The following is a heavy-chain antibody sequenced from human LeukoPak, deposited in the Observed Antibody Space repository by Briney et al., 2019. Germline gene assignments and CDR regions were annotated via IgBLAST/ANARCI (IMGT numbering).Heavy chain of an antibody. J-gene: IGHJ4*02. CDR1: GYTFTNYA. Sequence: ASVKVSCKASGYTFTNYAIGWVRQAPGQGLERMGWISAYNGNTNYAQKLQGRVTLATDASSSTAYMELRSLRSDDTAVYYCARGGSGWSRDYWGQGTLVTVSS. CDR3: ARGGSGWSRDY. D-gene: IGHD6-19*01. CDR2: ISAYNGNT. V-gene: IGHV1-18*01.